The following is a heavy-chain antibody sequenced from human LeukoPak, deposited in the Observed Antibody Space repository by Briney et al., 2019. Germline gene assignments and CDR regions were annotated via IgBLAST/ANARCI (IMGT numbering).Heavy chain of an antibody. D-gene: IGHD5-12*01. CDR2: IYYTGGT. V-gene: IGHV4-59*08. J-gene: IGHJ4*02. Sequence: PSETLSLTCTVSGGSIGSNYWTWIRQPPGKGLEYIGYIYYTGGTNYNPSLKSRVTISVDTSKNQFSLKLSSVTAADTAVYFCAKYGNSGSVIDYWGQGTLVTVSS. CDR1: GGSIGSNY. CDR3: AKYGNSGSVIDY.